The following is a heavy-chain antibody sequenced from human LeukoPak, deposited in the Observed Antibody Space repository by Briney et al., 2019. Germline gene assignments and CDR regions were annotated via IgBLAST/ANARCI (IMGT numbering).Heavy chain of an antibody. D-gene: IGHD3-3*01. CDR3: AICNFWSNYPSVS. CDR1: ACTFTSYD. J-gene: IGHJ4*02. V-gene: IGHV1-8*01. CDR2: MNPNSGNT. Sequence: ASVKVSCKTSACTFTSYDINWVRQATGQGLEWMGWMNPNSGNTGYAQKFQGRVTMTKNTSISTAYMELSSLRSEDTAMYYCAICNFWSNYPSVSWGQGTLVTVSS.